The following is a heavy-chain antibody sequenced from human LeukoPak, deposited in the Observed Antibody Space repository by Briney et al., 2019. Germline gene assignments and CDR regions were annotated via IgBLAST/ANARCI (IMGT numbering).Heavy chain of an antibody. CDR1: GYSENFYG. D-gene: IGHD6-19*01. CDR2: MNPNSGNT. J-gene: IGHJ6*03. V-gene: IGHV1-8*01. Sequence: ASVKVSCKTSGYSENFYGITWVRQVAGQGLEWMGWMNPNSGNTGYAQKFQGRVTMTRNTSISTAYMELSSLTSDDTAVYYCARGRGSGWYDYYYYYMDVWGKGTTVTISS. CDR3: ARGRGSGWYDYYYYYMDV.